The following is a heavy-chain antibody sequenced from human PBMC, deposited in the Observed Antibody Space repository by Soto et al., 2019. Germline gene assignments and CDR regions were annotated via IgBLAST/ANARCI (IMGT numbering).Heavy chain of an antibody. Sequence: SETLSPTCAADGGSFSCYYWSWIRQPSGKGLEWFGEINHSGSTDYNPSLKSRVTISVDTSKNQFSLKLSSVTAADTAVYYCARAGFVVVTANTYFDYWGQGTLVTVSS. V-gene: IGHV4-34*01. CDR2: INHSGST. CDR1: GGSFSCYY. D-gene: IGHD2-21*02. J-gene: IGHJ4*02. CDR3: ARAGFVVVTANTYFDY.